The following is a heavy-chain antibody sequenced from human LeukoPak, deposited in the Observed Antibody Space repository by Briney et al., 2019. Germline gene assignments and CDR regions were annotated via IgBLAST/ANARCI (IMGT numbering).Heavy chain of an antibody. D-gene: IGHD6-13*01. Sequence: GGSLRLSCAASGFSFKSYGMHWIRQTPGKGLEWVAVAWYDEKNKSYADSVKGRFTISRDNSKNTLYLQMNSLRAEDTAVYYCAKGYSSSWYGGDAFDIWGQGTMVTVSS. CDR1: GFSFKSYG. V-gene: IGHV3-33*06. CDR3: AKGYSSSWYGGDAFDI. CDR2: AWYDEKNK. J-gene: IGHJ3*02.